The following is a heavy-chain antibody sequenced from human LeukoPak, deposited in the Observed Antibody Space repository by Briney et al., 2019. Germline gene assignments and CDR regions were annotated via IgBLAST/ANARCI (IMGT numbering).Heavy chain of an antibody. CDR3: AREYSSGWYRNAFDI. D-gene: IGHD6-19*01. CDR2: ISSSSYI. V-gene: IGHV3-21*01. CDR1: GFIFSSYS. Sequence: GGSLRLSCAASGFIFSSYSMNWVRQAPGKGLEWVSSISSSSYIYYADSVKGRFTISRDNAKNSLYLQMNSLRAEDTAVYYCAREYSSGWYRNAFDIWGQGTMVTVSS. J-gene: IGHJ3*02.